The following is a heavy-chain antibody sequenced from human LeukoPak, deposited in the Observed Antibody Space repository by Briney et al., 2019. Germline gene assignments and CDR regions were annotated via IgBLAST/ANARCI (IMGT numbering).Heavy chain of an antibody. CDR3: ASQSGTFYQIRRGYFHH. CDR2: IKQDGREK. V-gene: IGHV3-7*01. J-gene: IGHJ1*01. Sequence: GGSLRLSCAASGFTFSDYNMSWVRQAPGKGLEWVANIKQDGREKYYVDSVEGRFTISRDNSKNSLYLQMNSLRAEDTAVYYCASQSGTFYQIRRGYFHHWGQGTLVSVSS. CDR1: GFTFSDYN. D-gene: IGHD1-26*01.